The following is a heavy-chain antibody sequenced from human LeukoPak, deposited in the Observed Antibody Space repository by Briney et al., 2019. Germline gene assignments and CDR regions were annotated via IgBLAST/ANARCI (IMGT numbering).Heavy chain of an antibody. V-gene: IGHV4-59*01. Sequence: SETLSLTCTVSGASISSYYWSWIRQPPGKGLEWIGYIYSSGSTNYNPSLKSRVTISIDTSKNQSSLKLSSVTAADTAVYYCARDGAFAIWGQGTMVTVSS. CDR2: IYSSGST. J-gene: IGHJ3*02. CDR3: ARDGAFAI. CDR1: GASISSYY.